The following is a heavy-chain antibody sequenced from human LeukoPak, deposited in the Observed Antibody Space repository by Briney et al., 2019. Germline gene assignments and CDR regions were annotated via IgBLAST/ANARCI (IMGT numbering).Heavy chain of an antibody. CDR1: GVTFSNYG. V-gene: IGHV3-23*01. CDR3: AKDQEAQLWLRGGYFDN. D-gene: IGHD5-18*01. Sequence: GGSLRLSCAAPGVTFSNYGMSWGCQAPGEGLEWVSGISGSAGNTNYADSVKGRFTISRDNSKNTLYLQMNSLRAEDTAVYYGAKDQEAQLWLRGGYFDNWGQGTLVTVSS. J-gene: IGHJ4*02. CDR2: ISGSAGNT.